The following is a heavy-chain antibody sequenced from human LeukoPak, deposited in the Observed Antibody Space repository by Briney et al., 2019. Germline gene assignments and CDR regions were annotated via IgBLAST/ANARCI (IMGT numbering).Heavy chain of an antibody. CDR3: ARGSRCSSTSCYYNYYYYGMDV. CDR2: INHSGST. V-gene: IGHV4-34*01. Sequence: SETLSLTCAVYGGSFSGYYWSWIRQPPGKGLEWIGEINHSGSTNYNPSLKSRVTISVDTSKNQFSLKLSSVTAADTAVYYCARGSRCSSTSCYYNYYYYGMDVWGQGTTVTVSS. D-gene: IGHD2-2*01. J-gene: IGHJ6*02. CDR1: GGSFSGYY.